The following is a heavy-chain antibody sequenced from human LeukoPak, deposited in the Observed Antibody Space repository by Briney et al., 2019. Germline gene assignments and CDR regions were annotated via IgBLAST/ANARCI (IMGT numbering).Heavy chain of an antibody. CDR2: INPNSGGT. Sequence: ASVKVSCKASGYTFTGYYMHWVRQAPGQGLEWMGWINPNSGGTNYAQKFQGRITMTTDTSTSTAYMELRSLTSDDTAVYYCARLIFGVALDVWGKGTTVTVSS. V-gene: IGHV1-2*02. D-gene: IGHD3-3*01. CDR3: ARLIFGVALDV. J-gene: IGHJ6*04. CDR1: GYTFTGYY.